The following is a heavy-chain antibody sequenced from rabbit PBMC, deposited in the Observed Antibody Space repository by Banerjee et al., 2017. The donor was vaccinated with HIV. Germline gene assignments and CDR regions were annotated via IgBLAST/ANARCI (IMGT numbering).Heavy chain of an antibody. D-gene: IGHD6-1*01. CDR2: IDPVFGST. V-gene: IGHV1S47*01. J-gene: IGHJ3*01. CDR1: GFDFSSYG. Sequence: QEQLVESGGGLVQPGGSLKLSCKASGFDFSSYGVSWVRQAPGKGLEWIGYIDPVFGSTYYASWVNGRFTISSDNAQNTVTLQMTSLTAADTATYFCARDWRAGGDGYATDLWGQGTLVTVS. CDR3: ARDWRAGGDGYATDL.